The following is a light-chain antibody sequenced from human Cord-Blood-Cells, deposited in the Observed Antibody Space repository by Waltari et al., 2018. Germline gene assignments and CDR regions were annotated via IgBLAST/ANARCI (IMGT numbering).Light chain of an antibody. CDR1: SSDVGGYNY. CDR2: DVS. CDR3: SSYTSSSLYV. Sequence: QSALTKPASVSGSPGQSITISCTGTSSDVGGYNYVPWYQQHPGKAPKLMIYDVSNRPSGVSNRCSGSKSGNTASLTISGLQAEDEADYYCSSYTSSSLYVFGTGTKVTVL. V-gene: IGLV2-14*01. J-gene: IGLJ1*01.